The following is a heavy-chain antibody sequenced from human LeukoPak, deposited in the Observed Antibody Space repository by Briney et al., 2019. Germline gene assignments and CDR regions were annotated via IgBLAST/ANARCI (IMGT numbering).Heavy chain of an antibody. CDR1: GYTFTSYG. Sequence: GASVKVSCKASGYTFTSYGISWVRQAPGQGLEWMGWISAYNGNTNYAQKLQGRVTMTTDTSTSTAYMELRSLRSDDTAVNYCARDIPIYYYDSSGYHRLFDYWGQGTLVTVSS. CDR3: ARDIPIYYYDSSGYHRLFDY. V-gene: IGHV1-18*01. CDR2: ISAYNGNT. D-gene: IGHD3-22*01. J-gene: IGHJ4*02.